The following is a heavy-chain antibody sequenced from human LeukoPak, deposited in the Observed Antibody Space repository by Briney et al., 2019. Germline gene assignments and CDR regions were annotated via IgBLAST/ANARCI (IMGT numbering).Heavy chain of an antibody. CDR3: ARDDYGDYFFPY. CDR2: INSDESNT. CDR1: GFTFSTYW. V-gene: IGHV3-74*01. Sequence: PGGSLRLSCAASGFTFSTYWMHWVRQAPGKGLVWVSRINSDESNTNYADSVKGRSTISRDNAKNTLYLQMNSLRAEDTAVYYCARDDYGDYFFPYWGQGTLVTVSS. D-gene: IGHD4-17*01. J-gene: IGHJ4*02.